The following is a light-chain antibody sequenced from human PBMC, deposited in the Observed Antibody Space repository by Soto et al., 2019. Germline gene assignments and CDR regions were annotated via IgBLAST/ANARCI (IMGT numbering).Light chain of an antibody. V-gene: IGLV2-14*01. CDR3: NSYTSSGTYV. CDR2: DVS. Sequence: QSALTRPASVSGSPGQSITISCTGTSSDVGRYNYVSWYQQHPGKAPKLIIYDVSNRPSGVSNRFSGSKSGNTASLTISGLQAEDEADYYCNSYTSSGTYVFGTGTKVTVL. CDR1: SSDVGRYNY. J-gene: IGLJ1*01.